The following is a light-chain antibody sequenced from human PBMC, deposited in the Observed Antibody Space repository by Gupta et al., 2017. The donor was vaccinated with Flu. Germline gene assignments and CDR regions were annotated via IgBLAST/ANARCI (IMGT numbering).Light chain of an antibody. CDR3: REWDRSSDVL. Sequence: SSVLTRPPSVSVAPGQTARITCSGNNIGSRRVHWYQQKAGQAPVLVVHDETDRPSGIPDRGSGATSGDTATIRTIWVEAGDDADDYCREWDRSSDVLFGGGTKLTVL. J-gene: IGLJ2*01. V-gene: IGLV3-21*02. CDR2: DET. CDR1: NIGSRR.